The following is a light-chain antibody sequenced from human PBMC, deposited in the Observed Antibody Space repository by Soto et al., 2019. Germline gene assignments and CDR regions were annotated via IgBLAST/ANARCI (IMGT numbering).Light chain of an antibody. V-gene: IGLV1-44*01. Sequence: QSVLTQPTSASGTPGQRVTISCSGSSSNIGSNIVNWYQQFPGAAPKLLIYSDNQRPSGVPDRFSGSKSGTSASLVISGLQSEDEADYYCAAWDDSLNGSWVFGGGTQLTVL. CDR2: SDN. CDR1: SSNIGSNI. CDR3: AAWDDSLNGSWV. J-gene: IGLJ3*02.